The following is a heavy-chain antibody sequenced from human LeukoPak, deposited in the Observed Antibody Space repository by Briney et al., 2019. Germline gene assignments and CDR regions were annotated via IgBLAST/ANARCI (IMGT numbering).Heavy chain of an antibody. D-gene: IGHD2-15*01. CDR2: IERNGSGK. J-gene: IGHJ5*02. CDR1: GFIFSDSW. CDR3: TTDRWYSADH. V-gene: IGHV3-7*03. Sequence: GGSLRLSCTVSGFIFSDSWMAWIRQAPGKGLEWVAIIERNGSGKNYVDSVKGRFIISRDNAKNSLFLQMDSLKVEDTAIYYCTTDRWYSADHWGQGTLVTVSS.